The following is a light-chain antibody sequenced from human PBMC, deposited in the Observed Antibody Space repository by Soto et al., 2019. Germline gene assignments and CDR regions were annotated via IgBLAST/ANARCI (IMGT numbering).Light chain of an antibody. CDR2: AAS. CDR1: QDIRNE. CDR3: LQDFSYPRT. V-gene: IGKV1-6*01. J-gene: IGKJ2*02. Sequence: AIQMTQPPSSLSASVGDRVTITCRASQDIRNELGWYQQRPGKAPKLLVYAASILQSGVPSRFSGSGAGTDFTLTISSLQPEDVATYYCLQDFSYPRTFGQGTNLEIK.